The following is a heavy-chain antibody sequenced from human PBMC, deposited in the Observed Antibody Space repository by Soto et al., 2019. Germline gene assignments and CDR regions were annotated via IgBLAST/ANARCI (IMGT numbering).Heavy chain of an antibody. J-gene: IGHJ4*02. Sequence: EVQLVESGGGLVKPGGSLRLSCAASGFTFSNAWMSWVRQAPGKGLEWVGRIKSKTDVGTTDYAAPVQGRFTISRDDSKNTLYLQMNSLKTDDTAVYYCTTDSPYSSSWYDPGTDYGGQGTLVTVSS. CDR2: IKSKTDVGTT. D-gene: IGHD6-13*01. CDR3: TTDSPYSSSWYDPGTDY. CDR1: GFTFSNAW. V-gene: IGHV3-15*05.